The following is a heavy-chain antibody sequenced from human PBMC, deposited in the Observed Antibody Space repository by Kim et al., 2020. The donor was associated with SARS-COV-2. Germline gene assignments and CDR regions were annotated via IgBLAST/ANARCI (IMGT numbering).Heavy chain of an antibody. CDR3: ARDWWIQLCSSFDP. D-gene: IGHD5-18*01. Sequence: AQKLQGRVTMTTDTSTSTAYMELRSLRSDDTAVYYCARDWWIQLCSSFDPWGQGTLVTVSS. J-gene: IGHJ5*02. V-gene: IGHV1-18*01.